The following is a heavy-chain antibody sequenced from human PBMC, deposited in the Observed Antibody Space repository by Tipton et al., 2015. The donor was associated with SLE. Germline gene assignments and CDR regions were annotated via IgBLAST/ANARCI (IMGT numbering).Heavy chain of an antibody. CDR2: IYYSGST. D-gene: IGHD3-22*01. CDR3: ARDPHSSGYYDGWYFDL. V-gene: IGHV4-39*07. J-gene: IGHJ2*01. Sequence: TLSLTCSVSGGSISSSSYYWGWIRQPPGKGLEWIGSIYYSGSTYYNPSLKSRVTISVDTSKNQFSLKLSSVTAADTAVYYCARDPHSSGYYDGWYFDLWGRGTLVTVSS. CDR1: GGSISSSSYY.